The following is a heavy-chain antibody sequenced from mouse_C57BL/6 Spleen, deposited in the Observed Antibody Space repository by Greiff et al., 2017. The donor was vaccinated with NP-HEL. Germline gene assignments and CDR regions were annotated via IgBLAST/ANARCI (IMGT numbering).Heavy chain of an antibody. D-gene: IGHD2-1*01. V-gene: IGHV5-6*01. J-gene: IGHJ4*01. CDR1: GFTFSSYG. Sequence: EVKVVESGGDLVKPGGSLKLSCAASGFTFSSYGMSWVRQTPDKRLEWVATISSGGSYTYYPDSVKGRFTISRDNAKNTLYLQMSSLKSEDTAMYYCASLNYDYYAMDYWGQGTSVTVSS. CDR3: ASLNYDYYAMDY. CDR2: ISSGGSYT.